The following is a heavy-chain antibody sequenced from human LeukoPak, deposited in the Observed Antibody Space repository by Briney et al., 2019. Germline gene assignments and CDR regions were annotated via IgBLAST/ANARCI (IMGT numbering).Heavy chain of an antibody. CDR3: ASSSGYYYFVDAFDI. CDR2: IYSGGST. D-gene: IGHD3-22*01. J-gene: IGHJ3*02. CDR1: RFTRSNDN. Sequence: GGVLRASSAAPRFTRSNDNMCFGPPAAGERGGGGAVIYSGGSTYYADSVKGRFTISRDNSKNTLYLQMNSLRAEDTAVYYCASSSGYYYFVDAFDIWGQGTMVTVSS. V-gene: IGHV3-53*05.